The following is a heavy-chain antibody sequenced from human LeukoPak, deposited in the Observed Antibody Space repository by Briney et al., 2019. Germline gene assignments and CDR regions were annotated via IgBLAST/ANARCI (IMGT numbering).Heavy chain of an antibody. CDR3: ATLYDFWPFDY. J-gene: IGHJ4*02. CDR2: IYYSGST. V-gene: IGHV4-39*01. CDR1: GGSISSSSYY. Sequence: SETLSLTCTVSGGSISSSSYYWGWTRQPPGKGLEWIGSIYYSGSTYYDPSLKSRVTISVDTSKNQFSLKLSSVTAADTAVYYCATLYDFWPFDYWGQGTLVTVSS. D-gene: IGHD3-3*01.